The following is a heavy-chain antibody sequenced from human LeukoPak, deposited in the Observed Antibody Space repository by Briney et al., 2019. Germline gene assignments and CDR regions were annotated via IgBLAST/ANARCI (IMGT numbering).Heavy chain of an antibody. D-gene: IGHD1-26*01. J-gene: IGHJ5*02. CDR2: IFYSWSP. V-gene: IGHV4-31*03. CDR3: ARTRKVVGAALDWFDP. CDR1: GGSISSGGYY. Sequence: PSATLSLTCTVSGGSISSGGYYWSWIRQHPGKGPEWIGYIFYSWSPYYNPSLKRRVTIAVDTSKNQFSLKLSSVTAADTAVYYCARTRKVVGAALDWFDPWGQGTLVTVSS.